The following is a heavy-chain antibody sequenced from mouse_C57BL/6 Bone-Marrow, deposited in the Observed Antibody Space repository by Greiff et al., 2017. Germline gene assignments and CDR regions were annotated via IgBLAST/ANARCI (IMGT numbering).Heavy chain of an antibody. CDR3: AGSNCPWFAY. V-gene: IGHV1-26*01. Sequence: EVQLQQSGPELVKPGASVKISCKASGYTFTDYYMNWVKQSHGKSLEWIGDINPNNGGTSYNQKFKGKATLTVDQSSSTAYMELRSLTSEDSAVYYCAGSNCPWFAYWGQGTLVTVSA. CDR1: GYTFTDYY. CDR2: INPNNGGT. J-gene: IGHJ3*01. D-gene: IGHD2-5*01.